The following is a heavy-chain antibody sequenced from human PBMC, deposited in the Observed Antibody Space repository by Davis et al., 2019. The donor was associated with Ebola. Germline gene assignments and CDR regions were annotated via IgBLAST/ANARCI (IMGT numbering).Heavy chain of an antibody. CDR2: INTNTGNP. Sequence: ASVKVSCKASGYSFTTYGMHWARQAPGHGLEWMGWINTNTGNPTYAKGFTGRFVFSLDTSVSTAYLQINSLKNEDTAVYYCASLPDIWGQGTMVTVSS. J-gene: IGHJ3*02. V-gene: IGHV7-4-1*02. CDR3: ASLPDI. CDR1: GYSFTTYG.